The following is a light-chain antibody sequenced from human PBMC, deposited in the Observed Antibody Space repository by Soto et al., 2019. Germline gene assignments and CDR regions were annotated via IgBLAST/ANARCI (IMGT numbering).Light chain of an antibody. CDR1: QGISDH. Sequence: DFPMTQSPSYLSASIGDRVTVSCRASQGISDHVAWYQQKPGKPPKLLIYSASTLYAGVPSRFSGSGSGTNFTLTIGSVQPEDFATYYWQKLGSSLWTLGQGNKVDI. J-gene: IGKJ1*01. CDR2: SAS. CDR3: QKLGSSLWT. V-gene: IGKV1-27*01.